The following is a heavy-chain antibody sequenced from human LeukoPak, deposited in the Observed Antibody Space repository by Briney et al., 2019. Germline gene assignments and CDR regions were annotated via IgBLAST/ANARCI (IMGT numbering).Heavy chain of an antibody. Sequence: PGGSLRLSCAASGFTFSSYSMNWVRQAPGKGLEWVSYISSSSSTIYYADSVKGRFTISRDNAKNSLYLQMNSLRGEDTAVYYCAKSGYYYDSSGQFDYWGQGTLVTVSS. CDR1: GFTFSSYS. CDR3: AKSGYYYDSSGQFDY. D-gene: IGHD3-22*01. CDR2: ISSSSSTI. J-gene: IGHJ4*02. V-gene: IGHV3-48*01.